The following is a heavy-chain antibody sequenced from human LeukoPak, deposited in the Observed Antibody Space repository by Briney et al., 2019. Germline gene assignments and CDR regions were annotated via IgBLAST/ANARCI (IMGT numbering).Heavy chain of an antibody. J-gene: IGHJ6*03. Sequence: GSLRLSCAASGFTFSSYWMSWVRQAPGKGLGWVANIKQDGSEKYYVDSVKGRFTISRDNAKNSLYLQMNSLRAEDTAVYYCASWGPLVPAAMSYYYYYMDVWGKGTTVTVSS. CDR2: IKQDGSEK. D-gene: IGHD2-2*01. CDR3: ASWGPLVPAAMSYYYYYMDV. CDR1: GFTFSSYW. V-gene: IGHV3-7*01.